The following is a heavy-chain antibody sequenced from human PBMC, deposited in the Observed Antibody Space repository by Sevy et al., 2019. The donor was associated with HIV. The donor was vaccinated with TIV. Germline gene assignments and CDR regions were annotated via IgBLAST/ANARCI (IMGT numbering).Heavy chain of an antibody. J-gene: IGHJ6*02. V-gene: IGHV3-66*01. Sequence: GGSLRLSCAASGFTVSSNYMSWVRQAPGKGLEWVSVIYSGGSTYYADSVKGRFTISRDNSKNTLYLQMNSLGAEDTAVYYCARERFLEWLFRFMDVWGQGTTVTVSS. CDR3: ARERFLEWLFRFMDV. CDR1: GFTVSSNY. D-gene: IGHD3-3*01. CDR2: IYSGGST.